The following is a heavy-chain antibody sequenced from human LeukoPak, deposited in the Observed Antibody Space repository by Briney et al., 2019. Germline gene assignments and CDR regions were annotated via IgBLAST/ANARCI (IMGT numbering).Heavy chain of an antibody. CDR2: ISAYNGNT. CDR1: GYTFTSYG. Sequence: GASVKVSCKASGYTFTSYGISWVRQAPGQGLEWMGWISAYNGNTNYAQKLQGRVTMTTDTSTSTAYMELRSLRSDDTAVYYCARARITIFGVVILTADAFDIWGQGTMVTVSS. CDR3: ARARITIFGVVILTADAFDI. J-gene: IGHJ3*02. D-gene: IGHD3-3*01. V-gene: IGHV1-18*01.